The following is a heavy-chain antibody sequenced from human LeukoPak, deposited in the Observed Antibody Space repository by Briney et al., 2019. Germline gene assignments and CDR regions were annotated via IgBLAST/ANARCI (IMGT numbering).Heavy chain of an antibody. J-gene: IGHJ5*02. CDR3: ARDGSGSYYKNWFDP. CDR2: INPNSGGT. V-gene: IGHV1-2*02. Sequence: GASVKVSCKASGYTFTGYYMHWVRQAPGQGFEWMGWINPNSGGTNYAQKFQGRVTMTRDTSISTAYMELSRLRSDDTAVYYCARDGSGSYYKNWFDPWGQGTLVTVSS. CDR1: GYTFTGYY. D-gene: IGHD3-10*01.